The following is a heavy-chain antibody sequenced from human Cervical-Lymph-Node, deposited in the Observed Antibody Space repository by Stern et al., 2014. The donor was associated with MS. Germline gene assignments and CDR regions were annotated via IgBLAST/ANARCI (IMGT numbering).Heavy chain of an antibody. D-gene: IGHD3-22*01. V-gene: IGHV1-24*01. CDR2: FDHEDGEI. Sequence: QVQLVQSGAEVKKPGASVKVSCKVSGYPLTELSMHWGRQAPGRGLEWMGGFDHEDGEIIYAQKFQGRVSMTEDASTETAYMDLSSLTSEDTAVYYCATAPLAYYYDTSAYYNNYWGQGTLVTVSS. CDR1: GYPLTELS. J-gene: IGHJ4*02. CDR3: ATAPLAYYYDTSAYYNNY.